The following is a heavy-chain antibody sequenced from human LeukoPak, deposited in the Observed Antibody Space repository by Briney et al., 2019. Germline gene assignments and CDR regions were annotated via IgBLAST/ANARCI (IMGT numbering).Heavy chain of an antibody. CDR3: ARESVDYYDTQRYYFDY. J-gene: IGHJ4*02. D-gene: IGHD3-22*01. CDR2: ISAYNGNT. CDR1: GYTFTSYG. Sequence: ASVKVSCKASGYTFTSYGISWVRQAPGQGLEWMGWISAYNGNTNYAQKLQGRVTMTTDTSTSTAYMELRSLRSDDTAAYYCARESVDYYDTQRYYFDYWGQGTLVTVSS. V-gene: IGHV1-18*01.